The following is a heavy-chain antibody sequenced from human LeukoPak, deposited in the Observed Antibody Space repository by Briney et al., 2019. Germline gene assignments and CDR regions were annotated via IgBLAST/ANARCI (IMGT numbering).Heavy chain of an antibody. CDR3: ARNRLNYYYMDV. CDR1: GGSISSYY. Sequence: KPSETLSLTCTVSGGSISSYYWNWIRQPPGKGLEGIGYIYSSGSTTYNPSLKSRVTISVDTSKNQFSLKLNSVTAADTAVYYCARNRLNYYYMDVWGKGTTVTVSS. J-gene: IGHJ6*03. D-gene: IGHD3-16*02. V-gene: IGHV4-59*01. CDR2: IYSSGST.